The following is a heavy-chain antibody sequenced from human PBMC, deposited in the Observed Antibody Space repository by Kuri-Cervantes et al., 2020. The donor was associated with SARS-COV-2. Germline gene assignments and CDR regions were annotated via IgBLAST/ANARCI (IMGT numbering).Heavy chain of an antibody. CDR1: GGSFSGYY. Sequence: AETRSLTCAAYGGSFSGYYWSWIRQPPGKGLEWIGEINHSGSTNYNPSLKSRVTISVDRSKNHSSLKVSSVTAADTAVYYCAKSSTSSLIEKLKCYGMDVWGQGTTVTVSS. V-gene: IGHV4-34*01. CDR2: INHSGST. CDR3: AKSSTSSLIEKLKCYGMDV. J-gene: IGHJ6*02. D-gene: IGHD2-2*01.